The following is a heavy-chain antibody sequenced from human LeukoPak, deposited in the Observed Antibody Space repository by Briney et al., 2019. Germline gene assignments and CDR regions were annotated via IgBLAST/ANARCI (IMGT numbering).Heavy chain of an antibody. V-gene: IGHV4-4*07. CDR2: IYTSGST. D-gene: IGHD3-3*01. J-gene: IGHJ3*02. CDR1: GYSISSGYY. Sequence: SETLSLTCTVAGYSISSGYYWSWIRQPAGKGLEWIGRIYTSGSTNYNPSLKSRVTISVDTSKNQFSLKLSSVTAADTAVYYCARDYDFWTGAFDIWGQGTMVTVSS. CDR3: ARDYDFWTGAFDI.